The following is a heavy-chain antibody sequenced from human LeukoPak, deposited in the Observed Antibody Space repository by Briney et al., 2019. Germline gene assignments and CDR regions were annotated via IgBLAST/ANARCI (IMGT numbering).Heavy chain of an antibody. CDR1: GFTFSSYA. V-gene: IGHV3-23*01. J-gene: IGHJ4*02. Sequence: GGSLRLSCAASGFTFSSYAMSWVRQAPGKGLEWVSVISGSGGSTNYADSEKGRFTISRDNSENTLYLQMNSLRAEDTAVYYCAKDLPAVFDYWGQGTLVTVSS. CDR2: ISGSGGST. CDR3: AKDLPAVFDY.